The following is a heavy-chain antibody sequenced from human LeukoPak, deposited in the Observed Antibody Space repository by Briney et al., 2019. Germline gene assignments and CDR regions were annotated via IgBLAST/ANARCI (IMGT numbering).Heavy chain of an antibody. CDR1: GFTFSSYA. J-gene: IGHJ4*02. CDR3: AKDSPIVVVPAAIDY. Sequence: PGGSLRPSCAASGFTFSSYAMSWVRQAPGKGLEWVSAISGSGGSTYYADSVKGRFTISRDNSKNTLYLQMNSLRAEDTAVYYCAKDSPIVVVPAAIDYWGQGTLVTVSS. CDR2: ISGSGGST. D-gene: IGHD2-2*01. V-gene: IGHV3-23*01.